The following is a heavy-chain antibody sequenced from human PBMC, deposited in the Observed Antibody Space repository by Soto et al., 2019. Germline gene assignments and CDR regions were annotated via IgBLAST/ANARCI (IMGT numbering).Heavy chain of an antibody. CDR2: IYYSGTT. J-gene: IGHJ4*01. D-gene: IGHD3-16*01. CDR3: FRLFICRYNTFFD. V-gene: IGHV4-39*01. CDR1: SASISSSSYT. Sequence: SETLSLTCTVSSASISSSSYTWGWIRQPPGKGLEWIGSIYYSGTTYYNPSLNSRVTVSVDTSKNQFSLKVTSVTAAYTAVYSVFRLFICRYNTFFD.